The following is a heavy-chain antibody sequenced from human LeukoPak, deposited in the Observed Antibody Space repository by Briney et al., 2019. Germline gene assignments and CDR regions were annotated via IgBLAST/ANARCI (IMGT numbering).Heavy chain of an antibody. D-gene: IGHD2-2*01. CDR1: GGTFSSYA. CDR3: ARAGDVGYCSSTSCPYYYYYGMDV. V-gene: IGHV1-69*01. CDR2: IIPIFGTA. J-gene: IGHJ6*02. Sequence: SVKVSCKASGGTFSSYAISWVRQAPGQGLEWMGGIIPIFGTANYAQKFQGRVTITADESTSTAYMELSGLRSEDTAVYYCARAGDVGYCSSTSCPYYYYYGMDVWGQGTTVTVSS.